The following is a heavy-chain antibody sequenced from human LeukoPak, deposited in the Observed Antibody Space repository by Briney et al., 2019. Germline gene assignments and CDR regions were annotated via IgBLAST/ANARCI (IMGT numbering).Heavy chain of an antibody. CDR3: ARDGDTAMILFAFDI. V-gene: IGHV4-59*01. D-gene: IGHD5-18*01. J-gene: IGHJ3*02. CDR1: GGSISSFY. CDR2: ISYFGST. Sequence: SETLSLTCTVSGGSISSFYWSWIRQPPGKGLEWIGYISYFGSTNYNPSLESRVTMSVDTSKNQFSLKLSSMTAADTAVYYCARDGDTAMILFAFDIWGQGTMVTASS.